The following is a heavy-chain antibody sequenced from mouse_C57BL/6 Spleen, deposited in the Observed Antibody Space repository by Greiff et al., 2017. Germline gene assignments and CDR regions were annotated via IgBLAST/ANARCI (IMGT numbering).Heavy chain of an antibody. CDR2: IYPGDGDT. Sequence: QVQLQQSGPELVKPGASVKISCKASGYAFSSSWMNWVKQRPGKGLEWIGRIYPGDGDTNYNGKFKGKATLTADKSSSTAYMQLSSLTSEDSAVYFCAKLYYDYDVDYWGQGTTLTVSS. CDR3: AKLYYDYDVDY. V-gene: IGHV1-82*01. CDR1: GYAFSSSW. J-gene: IGHJ2*01. D-gene: IGHD2-4*01.